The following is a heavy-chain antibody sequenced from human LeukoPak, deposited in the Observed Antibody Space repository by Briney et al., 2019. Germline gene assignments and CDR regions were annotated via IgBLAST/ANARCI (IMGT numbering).Heavy chain of an antibody. J-gene: IGHJ5*02. V-gene: IGHV4-34*01. CDR2: INRSGST. CDR1: GGSFSSYY. Sequence: SETLSLTCAVYGGSFSSYYWSWIRQPPGKGLEWIGEINRSGSTNYNPSLKSRVTISVDTSKNQFSLKLSSVTAADTAVYYCAKIVVVPAANWFDPWGQGTLVTVSS. D-gene: IGHD2-2*01. CDR3: AKIVVVPAANWFDP.